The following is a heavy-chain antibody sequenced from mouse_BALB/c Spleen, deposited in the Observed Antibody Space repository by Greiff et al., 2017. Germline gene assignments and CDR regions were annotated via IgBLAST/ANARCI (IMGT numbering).Heavy chain of an antibody. J-gene: IGHJ2*01. CDR1: GFNIKDTY. CDR3: ARKRGDYGNSLGY. V-gene: IGHV14-3*02. Sequence: EVQLQQSGAELVKPGASVKLSCTASGFNIKDTYMHWVKQRPEQGLEWIGRIDPANGNTKYDPKFQGKATITADTSSNTAYLQLSSLTSEDTAVYYCARKRGDYGNSLGYWGQGTTLTVSS. CDR2: IDPANGNT. D-gene: IGHD2-1*01.